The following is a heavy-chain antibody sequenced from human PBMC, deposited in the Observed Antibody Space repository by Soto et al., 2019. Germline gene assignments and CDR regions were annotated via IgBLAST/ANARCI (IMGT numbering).Heavy chain of an antibody. D-gene: IGHD4-17*01. Sequence: QVQLQESGPGLVKPSETLSLTCTVSGGSISSYYWSWIRQPPGKGLEWIGYIYYSGSTNYNPSLKSRVTISVDTSKNQFSLKLSSVTAADTAVYYCARADGDHVASYWYFDLWGRGTLVTVSS. CDR3: ARADGDHVASYWYFDL. CDR1: GGSISSYY. CDR2: IYYSGST. V-gene: IGHV4-59*01. J-gene: IGHJ2*01.